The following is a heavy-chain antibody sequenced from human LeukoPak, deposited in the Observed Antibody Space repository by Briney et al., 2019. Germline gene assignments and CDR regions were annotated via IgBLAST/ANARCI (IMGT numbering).Heavy chain of an antibody. CDR2: INSDGSST. Sequence: GGSLRLSCAASGFTFSSYWMHWVRQAPGKRLVWVSRINSDGSSTSYADSVKGRFTISRDNAKNTLYLQMNSLRAEDTAVYYCARDMGITIFGVVTLGDYFDYWGQGTLVTVSS. CDR3: ARDMGITIFGVVTLGDYFDY. J-gene: IGHJ4*02. CDR1: GFTFSSYW. D-gene: IGHD3-3*01. V-gene: IGHV3-74*01.